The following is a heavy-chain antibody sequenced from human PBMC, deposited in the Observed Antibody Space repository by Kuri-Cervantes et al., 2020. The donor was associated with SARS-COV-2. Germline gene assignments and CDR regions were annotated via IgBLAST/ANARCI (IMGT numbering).Heavy chain of an antibody. CDR2: IYSGGST. V-gene: IGHV3-53*01. Sequence: GESLKISCAASGLTVRSNYMSWVHQAPGKGLEWVSGIYSGGSTYYADSVKGRFTISRDSSKNMLYLQMNSLRAEDTAVYYCARERYGDYVSPYQYYGMDVWGQGTTVTVSS. CDR1: GLTVRSNY. J-gene: IGHJ6*02. CDR3: ARERYGDYVSPYQYYGMDV. D-gene: IGHD4-17*01.